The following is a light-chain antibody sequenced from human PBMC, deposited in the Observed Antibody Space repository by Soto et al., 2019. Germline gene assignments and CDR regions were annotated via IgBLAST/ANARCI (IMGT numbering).Light chain of an antibody. J-gene: IGLJ1*01. CDR2: STS. Sequence: QAVVTQEPSLTVSPGGTVTVTCASSTGAITSGHYPNWFQQKPGQAPRALIYSTSIKHSWTPARFSGSLLGGKAALTLSGVQPEDEAEYYCLLYLGGTHVFGTGTKLTVL. V-gene: IGLV7-43*01. CDR1: TGAITSGHY. CDR3: LLYLGGTHV.